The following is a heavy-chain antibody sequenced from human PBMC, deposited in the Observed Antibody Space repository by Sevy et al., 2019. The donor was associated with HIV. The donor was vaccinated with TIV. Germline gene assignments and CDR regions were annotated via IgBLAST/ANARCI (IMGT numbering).Heavy chain of an antibody. D-gene: IGHD2-15*01. J-gene: IGHJ3*02. V-gene: IGHV3-7*01. CDR3: ARTHCGGGNCWAFAM. Sequence: GGSLRLSCAASPFSCGTYWMSWFRQAPGKGLEWVGNINQAGSEMFYVGSVKGRFTISRDNVKDLLYLQMNSLRADDTAVYYCARTHCGGGNCWAFAMWGQGTEVTVSS. CDR1: PFSCGTYW. CDR2: INQAGSEM.